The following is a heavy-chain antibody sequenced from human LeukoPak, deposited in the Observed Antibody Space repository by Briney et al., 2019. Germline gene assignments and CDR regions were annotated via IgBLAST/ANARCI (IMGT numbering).Heavy chain of an antibody. CDR2: IYYSGST. D-gene: IGHD3-22*01. CDR1: GGSISSSSYY. Sequence: PSETLSLTCTVSGGSISSSSYYWGWIRQPPGKGMERIGSIYYSGSTYYNPSLKSRVTISVDTSKNQFSLKLSSVTAADTAVYYCARGYYDSSGREWFDPWGQGTLVTVSS. CDR3: ARGYYDSSGREWFDP. J-gene: IGHJ5*02. V-gene: IGHV4-39*01.